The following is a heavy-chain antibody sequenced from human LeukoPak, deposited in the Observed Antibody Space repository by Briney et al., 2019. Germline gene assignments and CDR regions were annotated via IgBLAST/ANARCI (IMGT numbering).Heavy chain of an antibody. J-gene: IGHJ3*02. D-gene: IGHD3-22*01. CDR2: IWYDGSNK. V-gene: IGHV3-33*01. Sequence: GGSLRLSCAASGFTFSSYGMHWVRQAPGKGLEWVAVIWYDGSNKYYADSVKGRFTISRDNAKNSLYLQMNSLRAEDTAVYYCARVRGYDSSGYAFDIWGQGTMVTVSS. CDR3: ARVRGYDSSGYAFDI. CDR1: GFTFSSYG.